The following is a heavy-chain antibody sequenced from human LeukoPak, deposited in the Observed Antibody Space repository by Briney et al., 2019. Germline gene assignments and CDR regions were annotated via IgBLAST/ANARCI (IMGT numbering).Heavy chain of an antibody. CDR3: ARVYYGSGSLNWFDP. CDR1: GFTVSSNY. CDR2: IYSGGST. J-gene: IGHJ5*02. V-gene: IGHV3-53*01. D-gene: IGHD3-10*01. Sequence: PGGSLRLSCAASGFTVSSNYTSWVRQAPGKGLEWVSVIYSGGSTYYADSVKGRFTISRDNSKNTLYLQMNSLRAEDTAVYYCARVYYGSGSLNWFDPWGQGTLVTVSS.